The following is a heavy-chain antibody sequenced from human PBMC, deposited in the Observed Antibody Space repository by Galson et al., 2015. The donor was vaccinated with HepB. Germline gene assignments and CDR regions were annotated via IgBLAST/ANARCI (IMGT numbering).Heavy chain of an antibody. CDR1: GFSLSTSGVG. J-gene: IGHJ4*02. D-gene: IGHD6-19*01. CDR3: AHNSRYSSGWYGDY. CDR2: IYWDDDK. Sequence: PALVKPTQTLTLTCTFSGFSLSTSGVGVGWIRQPPGKALEWLALIYWDDDKRYSPSLKSRLTITKDTSKNQVVLAMTNMDPVDTATYYCAHNSRYSSGWYGDYWGQGILVTVSS. V-gene: IGHV2-5*02.